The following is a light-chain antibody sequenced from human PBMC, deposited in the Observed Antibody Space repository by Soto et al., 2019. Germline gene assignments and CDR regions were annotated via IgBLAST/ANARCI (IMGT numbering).Light chain of an antibody. CDR2: GAS. J-gene: IGKJ1*01. CDR3: HQYHYWWT. Sequence: EIVMTQSPATLSVSPGERVTLSCRASQSVSGHLAWYQQKPGQAPRLIISGASTRATGIPARFSGRGSGTEFTLTISSLQSEDSAVYYCHQYHYWWTFGQGTKVDIE. CDR1: QSVSGH. V-gene: IGKV3-15*01.